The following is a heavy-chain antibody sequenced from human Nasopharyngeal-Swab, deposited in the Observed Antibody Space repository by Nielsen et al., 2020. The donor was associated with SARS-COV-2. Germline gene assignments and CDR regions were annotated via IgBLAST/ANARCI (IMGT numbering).Heavy chain of an antibody. Sequence: GGSLRLSCAASGFAFGSYAMNWVRQAPGKGLEWVSFIRSTPYGATTEYAASVKGRFTFSRDDSKSVVYLQMNSLETEDTAVYYCTRGRRPDANTLYFYMDVWGKGTMVTVSS. D-gene: IGHD1-14*01. CDR2: IRSTPYGATT. J-gene: IGHJ6*03. V-gene: IGHV3-49*04. CDR3: TRGRRPDANTLYFYMDV. CDR1: GFAFGSYA.